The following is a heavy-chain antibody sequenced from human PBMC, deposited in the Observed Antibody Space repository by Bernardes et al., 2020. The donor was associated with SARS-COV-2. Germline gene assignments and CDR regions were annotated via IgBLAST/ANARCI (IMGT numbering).Heavy chain of an antibody. Sequence: SETLSLTCAVYGGSFSGYYWSWIRQPPGKGLEWIGEINHSGSTNYNPSLKSRVTISVDTSKNQFSLKLSSVTAADTAVYYCARLRPDKNLDYWGQGTLVTVSS. CDR3: ARLRPDKNLDY. CDR2: INHSGST. J-gene: IGHJ4*02. CDR1: GGSFSGYY. V-gene: IGHV4-34*01.